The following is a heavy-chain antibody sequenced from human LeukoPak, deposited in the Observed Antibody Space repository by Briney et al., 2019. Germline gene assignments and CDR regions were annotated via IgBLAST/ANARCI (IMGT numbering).Heavy chain of an antibody. CDR1: GGSFSGYF. D-gene: IGHD5-12*01. J-gene: IGHJ4*02. V-gene: IGHV4-34*01. CDR2: INHSGST. CDR3: AFSSGYDTGTHYCFDH. Sequence: SETLSLTCAVYGGSFSGYFWSWIRQPPGKGLEWIGEINHSGSTNYNPSLKSRVTISVDTSKNQFSLKLSSVTAADTAVYFCAFSSGYDTGTHYCFDHWGQGTLVTVSS.